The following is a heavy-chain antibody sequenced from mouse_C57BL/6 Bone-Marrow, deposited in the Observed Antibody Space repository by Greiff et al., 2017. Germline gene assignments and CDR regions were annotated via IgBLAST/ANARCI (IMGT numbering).Heavy chain of an antibody. D-gene: IGHD1-1*01. V-gene: IGHV1-69*01. CDR2: IDPSDSYT. J-gene: IGHJ2*01. Sequence: QVQLQQPGAELVMPGASVKLSCKASGYTFTSYWMHWVKQRPGQGLEWIGEIDPSDSYTNYNQKFKGKSTWTVDKSSSTAYMQLSSLTSEDSAVYYCARPTVVASYYFDYWGQGTTLTVSS. CDR1: GYTFTSYW. CDR3: ARPTVVASYYFDY.